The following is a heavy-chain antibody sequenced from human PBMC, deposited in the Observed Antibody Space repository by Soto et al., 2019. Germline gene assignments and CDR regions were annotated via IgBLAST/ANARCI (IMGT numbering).Heavy chain of an antibody. J-gene: IGHJ4*02. CDR2: IYPGDSDT. D-gene: IGHD6-13*01. CDR3: ARQLFHSSSWSYFDY. Sequence: GESLKISCQGSGYSFTNYWIAWVRQMPGKGLEWMGIIYPGDSDTRYSPSFQGQVTFSADKSISTAYLQWSSLKASDTAMYYCARQLFHSSSWSYFDYWGQGTLVTVSS. V-gene: IGHV5-51*01. CDR1: GYSFTNYW.